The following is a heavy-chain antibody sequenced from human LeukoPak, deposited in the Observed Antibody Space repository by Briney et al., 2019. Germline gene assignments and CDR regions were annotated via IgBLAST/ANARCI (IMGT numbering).Heavy chain of an antibody. J-gene: IGHJ4*02. CDR2: IWYDGSNK. CDR3: AKGPERYSYGQVDF. V-gene: IGHV3-33*06. D-gene: IGHD2-15*01. Sequence: GGSLRLSCAASGFTFSSYGMHWVRQAPGKGLEWVAVIWYDGSNKYYADSVKGRFTISRDNSKNTLYLQMNSLRAEDTAIYYCAKGPERYSYGQVDFWGQGTLVTVSS. CDR1: GFTFSSYG.